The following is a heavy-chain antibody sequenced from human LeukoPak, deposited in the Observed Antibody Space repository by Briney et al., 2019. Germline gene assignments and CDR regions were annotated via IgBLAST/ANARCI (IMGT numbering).Heavy chain of an antibody. Sequence: PSETLSLTCTVSGGSISSYYWSWIRQPPGKGLEWIGYISYSATTNYNPSLKSRVTISVDTSKNQFSLKLNSVTAADTAVYYCARQLGLGTNYYYGMDVWGQGTTVTVSS. CDR1: GGSISSYY. CDR3: ARQLGLGTNYYYGMDV. D-gene: IGHD2-2*01. CDR2: ISYSATT. V-gene: IGHV4-59*08. J-gene: IGHJ6*02.